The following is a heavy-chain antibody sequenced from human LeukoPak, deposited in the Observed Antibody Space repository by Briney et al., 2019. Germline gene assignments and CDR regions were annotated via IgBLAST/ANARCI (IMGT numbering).Heavy chain of an antibody. CDR3: ARHSSGWYWIDY. CDR2: IDHSGST. Sequence: SETLSLTCAVYGGSFSGYYWSWIRQPPGKGLEWIGEIDHSGSTNYNPSLKSRVTISVDTSKNQFSLKLSSVTAADTAVYYCARHSSGWYWIDYWGQGTLVTVSS. J-gene: IGHJ4*02. CDR1: GGSFSGYY. V-gene: IGHV4-34*01. D-gene: IGHD6-19*01.